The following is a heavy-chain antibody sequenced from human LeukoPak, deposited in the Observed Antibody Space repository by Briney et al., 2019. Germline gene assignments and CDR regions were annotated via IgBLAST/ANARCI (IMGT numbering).Heavy chain of an antibody. Sequence: SETLSLTCTVSGYSISSGYYWGWIRQPPGKRLEWVASIHSSGNTYYSPTLKSRVTISVDTSQNQFSLKLSSVTAADTAVYYCVRGGYRGFDYEYWGQGTLVTVSS. J-gene: IGHJ4*02. CDR1: GYSISSGYY. CDR3: VRGGYRGFDYEY. D-gene: IGHD5-12*01. CDR2: IHSSGNT. V-gene: IGHV4-38-2*02.